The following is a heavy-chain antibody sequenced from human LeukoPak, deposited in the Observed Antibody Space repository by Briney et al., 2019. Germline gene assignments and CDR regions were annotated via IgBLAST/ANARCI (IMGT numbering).Heavy chain of an antibody. Sequence: GVLRLSCAASGFTFSSYAMSWVRQAPGKGLEGVSAISGGGGSTYYADSVKGRFTISRDNSKNTLFLQVNSLRAEDTAVYYCASDYGSGSYRLYYFDYWGQGTLVTVSS. V-gene: IGHV3-23*01. CDR1: GFTFSSYA. CDR2: ISGGGGST. D-gene: IGHD3-10*01. CDR3: ASDYGSGSYRLYYFDY. J-gene: IGHJ4*02.